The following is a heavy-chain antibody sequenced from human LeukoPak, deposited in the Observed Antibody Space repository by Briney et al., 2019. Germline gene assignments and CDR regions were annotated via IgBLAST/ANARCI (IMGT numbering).Heavy chain of an antibody. CDR3: ARGPRLLDGYILPFDY. D-gene: IGHD5-24*01. J-gene: IGHJ4*02. Sequence: GGSLRLSCAASGFTFSSYEMNWARQAPGKGLEWVSYISSSGSTIYYADSVKGRFTISRDNAKNSLYLQMNSLRAEDTAVYYCARGPRLLDGYILPFDYWGQGTLVTVSS. CDR1: GFTFSSYE. V-gene: IGHV3-48*03. CDR2: ISSSGSTI.